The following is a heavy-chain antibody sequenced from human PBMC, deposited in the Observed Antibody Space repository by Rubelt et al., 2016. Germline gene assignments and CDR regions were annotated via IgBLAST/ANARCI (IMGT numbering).Heavy chain of an antibody. J-gene: IGHJ4*02. CDR1: GGSISNYY. Sequence: QVQLQESGPGLVKPSETLSLTCTVSGGSISNYYWSWIRQPPGKGLEWIGRIYTSGSTNYNPSLQSRVTISVDTSKNHFVRKLSSVTAADTAVDYGARDGPTESPCWGQGTLVTVSS. CDR3: ARDGPTESPC. V-gene: IGHV4-4*07. D-gene: IGHD4-11*01. CDR2: IYTSGST.